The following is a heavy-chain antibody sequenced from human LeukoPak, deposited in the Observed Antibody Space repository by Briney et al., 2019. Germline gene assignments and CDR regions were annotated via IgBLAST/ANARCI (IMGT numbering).Heavy chain of an antibody. Sequence: SETLSLTCAVSGGSVKTYYWSWIRQSPERGLQWIGFIHATGSTNTFPSLKSRVTISLDTSTNLFSLRLKSVTAADTAVYYCARHSARGYNYIDFWGRGTLVTVSS. V-gene: IGHV4-4*08. CDR1: GGSVKTYY. CDR3: ARHSARGYNYIDF. D-gene: IGHD5-24*01. J-gene: IGHJ4*02. CDR2: IHATGST.